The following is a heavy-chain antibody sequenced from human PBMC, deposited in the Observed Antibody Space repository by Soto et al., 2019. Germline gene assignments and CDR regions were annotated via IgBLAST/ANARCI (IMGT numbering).Heavy chain of an antibody. D-gene: IGHD3-22*01. V-gene: IGHV4-4*02. CDR2: IYHSGST. Sequence: SETLSLTCAVSGGSISSNNWWPWVRLPPGKGLEWIGEIYHSGSTHYNPSLKSRVTISVDKSNNQLSLTLNAMTAADTAVYFCARAPMTLVCTTQSYFGLYGWAQGTSVPVSS. J-gene: IGHJ6*02. CDR3: ARAPMTLVCTTQSYFGLYG. CDR1: GGSISSNNW.